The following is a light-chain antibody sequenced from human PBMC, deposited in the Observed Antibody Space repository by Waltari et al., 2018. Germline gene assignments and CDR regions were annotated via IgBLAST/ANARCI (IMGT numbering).Light chain of an antibody. CDR1: DIGDKS. V-gene: IGLV3-21*04. J-gene: IGLJ3*02. CDR3: QVWDSTSDRPV. Sequence: SYVLTQSPSVSVAPGQTARLPCVGSDIGDKSTHWYQQKPGRAPLLVIYYAGARASGIPERFAGSSSANTATLTIDRVEDGDEADYYCQVWDSTSDRPVFGGGTRLTVL. CDR2: YAG.